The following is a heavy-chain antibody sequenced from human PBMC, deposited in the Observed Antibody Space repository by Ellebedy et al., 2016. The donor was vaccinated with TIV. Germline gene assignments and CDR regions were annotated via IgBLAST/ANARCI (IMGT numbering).Heavy chain of an antibody. D-gene: IGHD6-25*01. J-gene: IGHJ6*02. V-gene: IGHV4-34*01. CDR3: ARGGWAAEGWKYYYGMDV. Sequence: SETLSLXXAVYGGSFSGYYWSWIRQPPGKGLEWIGEINHSGSTNYNPSLKSRVTISVDTSKNQFSLKLSSVTAADTAVYYCARGGWAAEGWKYYYGMDVWGQGTTVTVSS. CDR1: GGSFSGYY. CDR2: INHSGST.